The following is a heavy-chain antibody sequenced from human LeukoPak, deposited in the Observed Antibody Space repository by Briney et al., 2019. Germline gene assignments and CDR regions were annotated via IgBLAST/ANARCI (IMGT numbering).Heavy chain of an antibody. CDR1: GGTFSSYA. D-gene: IGHD3-22*01. CDR2: IIPIFGTA. CDR3: ARGGPYDSSADFDY. Sequence: AASVKVSCKASGGTFSSYAISWVRQAPGQGLEWMGRIIPIFGTANYAQKFQGRVTITTDESTSTAYMELSSLRSEDTAVYYCARGGPYDSSADFDYWGQGTLVTVSS. J-gene: IGHJ4*02. V-gene: IGHV1-69*05.